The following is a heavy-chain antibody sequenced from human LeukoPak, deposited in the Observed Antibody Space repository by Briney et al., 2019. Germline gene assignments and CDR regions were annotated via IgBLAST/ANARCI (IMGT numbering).Heavy chain of an antibody. CDR1: DCSFRTYS. CDR2: ISSGGGVT. Sequence: PGGSLRLSCGASDCSFRTYSMIWARRTPGTGLEWISYISSGGGVTHYAESVKGRFSISRDNAKNSFFLQMNRLKDEDTAVYYCARVGVGDWGSVWDHWGQGVRVTVSS. D-gene: IGHD7-27*01. V-gene: IGHV3-48*02. CDR3: ARVGVGDWGSVWDH. J-gene: IGHJ4*02.